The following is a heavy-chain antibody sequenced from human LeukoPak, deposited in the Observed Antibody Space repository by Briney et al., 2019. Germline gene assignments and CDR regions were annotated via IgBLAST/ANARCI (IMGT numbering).Heavy chain of an antibody. V-gene: IGHV4-59*06. D-gene: IGHD2-2*03. CDR1: GGSISSYY. CDR2: IYYSGST. CDR3: ARGLFGYCSSTSCGIENWFDP. J-gene: IGHJ5*02. Sequence: PSETLSLTCTVSGGSISSYYWSWIRQHPGKGLEWIGYIYYSGSTYYNPSLKSRVTISADTSKNQFSLKLSPVTAADTAVYYCARGLFGYCSSTSCGIENWFDPWGQGTLVTVSS.